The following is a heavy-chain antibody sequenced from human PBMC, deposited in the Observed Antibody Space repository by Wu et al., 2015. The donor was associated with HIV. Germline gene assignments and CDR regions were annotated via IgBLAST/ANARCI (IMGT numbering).Heavy chain of an antibody. CDR2: INPSGGST. D-gene: IGHD1-26*01. CDR3: ARGIGYSGSYYFAEYFQH. Sequence: QVQLVQSGAEVKKPGASVKVSCKASGYTFTSYYMHWVRQAPGQGLEWMGIINPSGGSTSYAQKFQGRVTMTRDTSTSTVYMELSSLRSDDTATYYCARGIGYSGSYYFAEYFQHWGQGTLVTVSS. J-gene: IGHJ1*01. CDR1: GYTFTSYY. V-gene: IGHV1-46*01.